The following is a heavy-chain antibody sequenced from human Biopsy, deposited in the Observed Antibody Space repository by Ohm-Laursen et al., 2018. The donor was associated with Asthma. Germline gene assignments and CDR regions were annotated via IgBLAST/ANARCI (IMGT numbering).Heavy chain of an antibody. J-gene: IGHJ6*02. D-gene: IGHD6-19*01. Sequence: PVKVSCKAPGGTFSNFAISWVRQAPGQGLEWLGGIMTVFGTTNYAQKFQGRATITADESTSTAYMEVTSLRSEDTAIYYCARCQVGYSSGWSLLLKKIYYSGMDVWGQGTAVTVSS. V-gene: IGHV1-69*13. CDR3: ARCQVGYSSGWSLLLKKIYYSGMDV. CDR1: GGTFSNFA. CDR2: IMTVFGTT.